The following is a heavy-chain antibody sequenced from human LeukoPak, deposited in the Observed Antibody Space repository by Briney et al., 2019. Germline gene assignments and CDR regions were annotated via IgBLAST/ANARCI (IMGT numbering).Heavy chain of an antibody. CDR3: AKDRETIVIEPAAIQLDY. D-gene: IGHD2-2*02. V-gene: IGHV3-30*02. J-gene: IGHJ4*02. CDR2: IGYDESKK. Sequence: PGGSLRLSCEASGFTFNNFGMHWVRQAPGKGLEWVAFIGYDESKKYYAESVKGRFTISRDNSKNTLYLQMNSLRAEDTAVYYCAKDRETIVIEPAAIQLDYWGQGTLVTVSS. CDR1: GFTFNNFG.